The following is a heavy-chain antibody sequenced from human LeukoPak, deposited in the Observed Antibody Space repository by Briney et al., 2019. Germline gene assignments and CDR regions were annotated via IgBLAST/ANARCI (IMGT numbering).Heavy chain of an antibody. D-gene: IGHD5-24*01. CDR2: ISGSGGST. V-gene: IGHV3-23*01. J-gene: IGHJ6*03. Sequence: PGGSLRLSCAASGFTFSSYAMSWVRQAPGKGLEWVSGISGSGGSTYYADSVKGRFTISRDNSKNTLYLQMNSLRAEDTAVYYCAKVTATIKGSYYYYMDVWGKGTTVTVSS. CDR3: AKVTATIKGSYYYYMDV. CDR1: GFTFSSYA.